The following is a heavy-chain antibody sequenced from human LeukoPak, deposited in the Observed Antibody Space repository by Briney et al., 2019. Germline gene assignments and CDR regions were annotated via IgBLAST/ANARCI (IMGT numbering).Heavy chain of an antibody. CDR2: IQSGGST. Sequence: GGSLRLSCAASGFTVSSRFMSWVRQAPGKGLEWVSLIQSGGSTFYADSVQGRFTISRDNSKNILYLQMNSLRAEDTAVYYCARGLSDNTQPLDPWGQGTLVTVSS. D-gene: IGHD1-14*01. J-gene: IGHJ5*02. CDR3: ARGLSDNTQPLDP. CDR1: GFTVSSRF. V-gene: IGHV3-66*01.